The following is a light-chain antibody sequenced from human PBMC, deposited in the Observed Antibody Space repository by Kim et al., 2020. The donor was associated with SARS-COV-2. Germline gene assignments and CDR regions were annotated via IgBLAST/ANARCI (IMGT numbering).Light chain of an antibody. CDR1: QPISST. V-gene: IGKV3-11*01. CDR2: DSS. Sequence: LSPGDRATLTCRARQPISSTVAWYQQKPGQAPRLVIYDSSNRATGIPARFSGTGAGTAFTLTISRLEPEDFAVYYCQQRNNWPLTFGGGTKVDIK. J-gene: IGKJ4*01. CDR3: QQRNNWPLT.